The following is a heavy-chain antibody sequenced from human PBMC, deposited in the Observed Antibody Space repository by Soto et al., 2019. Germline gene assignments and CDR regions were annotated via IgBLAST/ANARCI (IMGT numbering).Heavy chain of an antibody. CDR1: GDSMNWNNFY. D-gene: IGHD1-1*01. CDR2: IYHTGSS. Sequence: SETLSLTCTVSGDSMNWNNFYCAWIRQPPGKGLEWIGNIYHTGSSYFNPSLTGRVTMSVDMSKNQVSLKVKSVTAADTAVYFCALSGLAERRASDWFDPWGQGTLVTVSS. CDR3: ALSGLAERRASDWFDP. V-gene: IGHV4-39*01. J-gene: IGHJ5*02.